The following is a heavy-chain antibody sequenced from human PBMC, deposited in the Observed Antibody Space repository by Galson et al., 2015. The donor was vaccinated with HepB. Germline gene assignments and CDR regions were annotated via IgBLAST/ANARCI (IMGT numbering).Heavy chain of an antibody. CDR3: ARVLQGGHQDY. J-gene: IGHJ4*02. CDR1: GFTFSDYY. D-gene: IGHD2-15*01. V-gene: IGHV3-72*01. Sequence: SLRLSCAVSGFTFSDYYLDWVRQAPGKGLEWIARNRNKAYSYTTEFAASVKGRFTVSRDDLKNSLYLQLNNLRTGDTAVYYCARVLQGGHQDYWGQGTLVTVTS. CDR2: NRNKAYSYTT.